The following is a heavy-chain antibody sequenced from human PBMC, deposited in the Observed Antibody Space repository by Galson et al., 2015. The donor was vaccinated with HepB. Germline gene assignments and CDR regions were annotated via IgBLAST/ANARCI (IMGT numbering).Heavy chain of an antibody. CDR3: ARGIEMTTTSAQDY. CDR2: ITSRSTYI. CDR1: GFTFSSYT. J-gene: IGHJ4*02. Sequence: SLRLSCAGSGFTFSSYTMNWVRQAPGKGLEWVSSITSRSTYIYYADSVKGRFTISRDDAKNSFYLQMNSLRAEDTAVYYCARGIEMTTTSAQDYWGQGTLVTVSS. V-gene: IGHV3-21*01. D-gene: IGHD5-24*01.